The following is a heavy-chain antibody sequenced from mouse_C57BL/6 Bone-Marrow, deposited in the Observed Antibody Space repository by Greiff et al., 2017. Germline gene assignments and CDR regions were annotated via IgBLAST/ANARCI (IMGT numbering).Heavy chain of an antibody. CDR1: GYTFTSYW. CDR3: TNYYGSSYGDV. J-gene: IGHJ1*03. CDR2: IYPGNSDT. V-gene: IGHV1-5*01. D-gene: IGHD1-1*01. Sequence: VQLQQSGTVLARPGASVKMSCKTSGYTFTSYWMHWVKQRPGQGLEWRGAIYPGNSDTSYNQKFKGKAKLTAVTSASTAYMELSSLTNEDSAVYYCTNYYGSSYGDVWGTGTTVTVSS.